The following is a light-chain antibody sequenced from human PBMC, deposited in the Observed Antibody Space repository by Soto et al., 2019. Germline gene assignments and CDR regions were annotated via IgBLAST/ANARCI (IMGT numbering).Light chain of an antibody. CDR1: SGHSDFT. J-gene: IGLJ1*01. Sequence: VLTQPSSASASLGSSVKFACTLTSGHSDFTIAWHQQQPGKAPRYLMKIESSGASDQGSGVPDRFSGSSSGADRYLTISNLQSEDEADYYCETWNSYTHVFGTGTKVTVL. CDR2: IESSGAS. CDR3: ETWNSYTHV. V-gene: IGLV4-60*03.